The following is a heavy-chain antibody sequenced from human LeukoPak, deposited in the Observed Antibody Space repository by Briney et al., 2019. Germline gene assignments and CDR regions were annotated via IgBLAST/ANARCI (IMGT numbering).Heavy chain of an antibody. Sequence: SETLSLTCTVSGGSISSYYWSWIRQPPGKGLEWIGYIYYSGSTNYNPSLKSRVTISVDTSKNQFSLKLSSVTAADTAVYYCARVRSTAARKEGYYYMDVWGKGTTVTVSS. D-gene: IGHD6-6*01. J-gene: IGHJ6*03. CDR1: GGSISSYY. CDR3: ARVRSTAARKEGYYYMDV. CDR2: IYYSGST. V-gene: IGHV4-59*01.